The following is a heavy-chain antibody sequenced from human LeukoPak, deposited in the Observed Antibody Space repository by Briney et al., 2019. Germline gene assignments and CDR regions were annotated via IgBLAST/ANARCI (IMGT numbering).Heavy chain of an antibody. CDR3: AKDFVGTIDY. J-gene: IGHJ4*02. D-gene: IGHD2-21*01. V-gene: IGHV3-74*01. CDR2: ISTDGSST. Sequence: GGSLRLSCAASGFTFSSYWMHWVRQAPGKGLVWVSRISTDGSSTSYADSVKGRFTISRDNAKNTLYLQMNSLRAEDTAVYYCAKDFVGTIDYWGQGTLVTVSS. CDR1: GFTFSSYW.